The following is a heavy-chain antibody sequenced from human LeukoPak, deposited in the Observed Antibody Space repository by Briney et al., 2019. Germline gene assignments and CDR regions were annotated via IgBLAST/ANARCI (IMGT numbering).Heavy chain of an antibody. CDR1: GFTFSGST. J-gene: IGHJ4*02. CDR3: TSQFATY. D-gene: IGHD3-16*01. Sequence: GGSLRLSCAASGFTFSGSTIHWVRQASGKGLEWVGRIRSKTNNYATAYAASVKGRFTISRDDSKNTAYLQMDSLKTEDTAVYFCTSQFATYWGQGTLVTVSS. V-gene: IGHV3-73*01. CDR2: IRSKTNNYAT.